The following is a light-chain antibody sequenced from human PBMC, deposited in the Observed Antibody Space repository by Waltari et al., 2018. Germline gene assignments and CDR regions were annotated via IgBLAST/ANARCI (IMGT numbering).Light chain of an antibody. CDR3: SSYAGSYTYV. CDR2: DVS. Sequence: QSALTQPRSVSGSPGQSVTFSCTGTSRDVGAYNYVSWYQQYPGKAPKLMIFDVSKRPSGVPDRFFGSKSGNTASLTSSGLQAEDEADYYCSSYAGSYTYVFGTGTRVTVL. V-gene: IGLV2-11*01. CDR1: SRDVGAYNY. J-gene: IGLJ1*01.